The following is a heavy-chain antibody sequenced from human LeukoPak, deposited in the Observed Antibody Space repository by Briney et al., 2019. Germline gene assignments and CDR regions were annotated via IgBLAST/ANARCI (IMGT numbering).Heavy chain of an antibody. Sequence: GGSLRLSWAASGFTFRQYAMSWVRQAPGKGLEWVSSISSSSSYIYYAGSVKGRFTISRDNAKSSLYLQMNSLRAEGTAVYYCAREDSYYYGSGSYPFDYWGQGTLVTVSS. CDR1: GFTFRQYA. J-gene: IGHJ4*02. CDR3: AREDSYYYGSGSYPFDY. CDR2: ISSSSSYI. D-gene: IGHD3-10*01. V-gene: IGHV3-21*01.